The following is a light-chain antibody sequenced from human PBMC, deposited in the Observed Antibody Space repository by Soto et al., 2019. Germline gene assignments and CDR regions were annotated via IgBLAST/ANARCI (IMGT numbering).Light chain of an antibody. J-gene: IGKJ2*01. CDR2: KAS. V-gene: IGKV1-5*03. CDR3: QQYNSYPYT. Sequence: DIQMTQSPSTLSASVGDRVTITCRASQSISSWLAWYQQKPGKAPNLLIYKASSLQSGVPSRFSGSGSGTEFPLTISGLQPDDFSTYYCQQYNSYPYTFGQGTKLEI. CDR1: QSISSW.